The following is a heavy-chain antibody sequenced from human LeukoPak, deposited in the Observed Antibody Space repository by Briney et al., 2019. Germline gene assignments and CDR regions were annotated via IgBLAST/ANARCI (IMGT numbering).Heavy chain of an antibody. Sequence: GASVKVSCKASGYTFTGYYMHWVRQAPGQGLEWMGWINPNSGGTNYAQKFQGRVTMTRDTSISTAYMELSRLRSDDTAVYYCASTRYRSRQGSYYFDYWGQGTLVTVSS. V-gene: IGHV1-2*02. CDR3: ASTRYRSRQGSYYFDY. CDR1: GYTFTGYY. CDR2: INPNSGGT. D-gene: IGHD1-26*01. J-gene: IGHJ4*02.